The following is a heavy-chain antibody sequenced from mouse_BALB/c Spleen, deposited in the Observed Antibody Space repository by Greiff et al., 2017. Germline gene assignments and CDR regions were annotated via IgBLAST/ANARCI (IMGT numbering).Heavy chain of an antibody. CDR3: ARGGNYEDY. Sequence: QVQLKEPGAELVKPGASVKMSCKASGYTFTSYNMHWVKQTPGQGLEWIGAIYPGNGDTSYNQKFKGKATLTADKSSSTAYMQLSSLTSEDSAVYYCARGGNYEDYWGQGTTLTVSS. CDR2: IYPGNGDT. V-gene: IGHV1-12*01. CDR1: GYTFTSYN. J-gene: IGHJ2*01. D-gene: IGHD2-1*01.